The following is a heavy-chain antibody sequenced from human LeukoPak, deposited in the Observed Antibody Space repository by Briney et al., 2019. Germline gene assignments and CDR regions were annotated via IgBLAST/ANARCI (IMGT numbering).Heavy chain of an antibody. CDR2: INHSGST. Sequence: PSETLSLTCAVYGGSFSGYYWSWIRQPPGKGLEWIGEINHSGSTNYNPSLKSRVTISVDTSKNQFSLKLSSVTAADTAVYYCATSTVTTGYYYYGMDVWGQGTTVTVSS. CDR1: GGSFSGYY. J-gene: IGHJ6*02. V-gene: IGHV4-34*01. CDR3: ATSTVTTGYYYYGMDV. D-gene: IGHD4-17*01.